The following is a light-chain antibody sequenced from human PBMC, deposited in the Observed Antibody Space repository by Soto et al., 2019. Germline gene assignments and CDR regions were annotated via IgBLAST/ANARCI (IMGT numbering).Light chain of an antibody. CDR1: QSISSY. Sequence: DIQMTQSPSSLSASVGDRVTITCRASQSISSYLNWYQQKPGKAPNLLIYDATSLQSGVPSRFSGSGSGTDFTLTISSLQPEDFATYYCQHYNSYSEAFGQGTKVDIK. V-gene: IGKV1-39*01. J-gene: IGKJ1*01. CDR2: DAT. CDR3: QHYNSYSEA.